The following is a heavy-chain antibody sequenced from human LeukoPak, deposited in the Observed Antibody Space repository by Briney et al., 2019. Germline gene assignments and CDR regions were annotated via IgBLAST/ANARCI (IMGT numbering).Heavy chain of an antibody. CDR1: GFTFSSYA. CDR3: ARGLTDLADFDY. D-gene: IGHD3-16*01. Sequence: GRSLRLSCAASGFTFSSYAMHWVRQAPGKGLEWVAVISYDGSNKYYADFVKGRFTISRDNSKNTLYLQMSSLRAEDTAVYYCARGLTDLADFDYWGQGTLVTVSS. V-gene: IGHV3-30*04. CDR2: ISYDGSNK. J-gene: IGHJ4*02.